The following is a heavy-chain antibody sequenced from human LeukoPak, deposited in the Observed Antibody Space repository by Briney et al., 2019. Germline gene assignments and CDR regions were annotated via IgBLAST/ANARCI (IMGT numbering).Heavy chain of an antibody. J-gene: IGHJ4*02. D-gene: IGHD2-21*01. Sequence: PGGSLRLSCAASGFTFSRNAMTWVRRAPGMGLEWVSSVIDSGKDTYYAGSVKGRFTISRDNSKNTLYLQMNSLRAEDTAVYYCAIGPDSDYWGQGTLVTVSS. CDR2: VIDSGKDT. CDR3: AIGPDSDY. V-gene: IGHV3-23*01. CDR1: GFTFSRNA.